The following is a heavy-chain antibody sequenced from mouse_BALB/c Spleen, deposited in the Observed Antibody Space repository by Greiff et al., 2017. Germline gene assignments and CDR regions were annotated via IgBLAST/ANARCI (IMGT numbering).Heavy chain of an antibody. D-gene: IGHD1-1*01. CDR3: ARHAGGGSSYYFDY. CDR2: ISSGGSYT. J-gene: IGHJ2*01. CDR1: GFTFSSYG. Sequence: DVHLVESGGDLVKPGGSLKLSCAASGFTFSSYGMSWVRQTPDKRLEWVATISSGGSYTYYPDSVKGRFTISRDNAKNTLYLQMSSLKSEDTAMYYCARHAGGGSSYYFDYWGQGTTLTVSS. V-gene: IGHV5-6*01.